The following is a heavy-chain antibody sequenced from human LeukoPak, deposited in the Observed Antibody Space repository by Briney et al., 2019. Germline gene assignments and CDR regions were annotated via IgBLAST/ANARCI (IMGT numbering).Heavy chain of an antibody. CDR3: ARDDCPGPYCGMDV. CDR1: GFTFSSYE. CDR2: ISRSGSTI. V-gene: IGHV3-48*03. Sequence: GGSLRLSCAASGFTFSSYEMNWVRQAPGKGLEWVSYISRSGSTIFYADSVKGRFTISRDNAKNSLYLQMNSLRAEDTAVYHCARDDCPGPYCGMDVWGQGTTVTVPS. D-gene: IGHD2-21*02. J-gene: IGHJ6*02.